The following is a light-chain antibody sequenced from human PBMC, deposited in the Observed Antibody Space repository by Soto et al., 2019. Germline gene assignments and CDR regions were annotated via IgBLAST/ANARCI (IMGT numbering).Light chain of an antibody. CDR1: SSDVGSYNL. V-gene: IGLV2-14*02. Sequence: QSVLTQPASVSGSPGQSITISCTGTSSDVGSYNLVSWYQQHPGKAPKLMIYEGSKRPSGVSNRFSGSKSGNTASLAISGLRSDDEADYYCAAWDDNLNAYVFGSGTKLTVL. J-gene: IGLJ1*01. CDR2: EGS. CDR3: AAWDDNLNAYV.